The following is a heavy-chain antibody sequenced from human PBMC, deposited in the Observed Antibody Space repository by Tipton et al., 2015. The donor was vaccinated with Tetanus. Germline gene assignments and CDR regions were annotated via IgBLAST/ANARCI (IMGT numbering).Heavy chain of an antibody. CDR1: GGSFSGYY. V-gene: IGHV4-34*01. CDR2: INHSGST. J-gene: IGHJ4*02. D-gene: IGHD3-10*01. Sequence: TLSLTCAVYGGSFSGYYWSWIRQPPGKGLEWIGEINHSGSTNYNPSLKSRVTISVDTPKNQFSLKLSSVTAADTAVYYCARGVNVLLWFGEFGGFGYWGQGTLVTVSS. CDR3: ARGVNVLLWFGEFGGFGY.